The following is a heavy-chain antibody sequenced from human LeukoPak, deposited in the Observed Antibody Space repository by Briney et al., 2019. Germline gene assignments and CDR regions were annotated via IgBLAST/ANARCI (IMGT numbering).Heavy chain of an antibody. CDR3: ARTSTIFGVVISDNDAFDI. J-gene: IGHJ3*02. V-gene: IGHV1-2*02. CDR2: INPNSGGT. CDR1: GYTFTGYY. D-gene: IGHD3-3*01. Sequence: ASVKVSCKASGYTFTGYYMHWVRQVPGQGLEWMGWINPNSGGTNYAQKFQGRVTMTRDTSISTAYMELSRLRSDDTAVYYCARTSTIFGVVISDNDAFDIWGQGTMVTVSS.